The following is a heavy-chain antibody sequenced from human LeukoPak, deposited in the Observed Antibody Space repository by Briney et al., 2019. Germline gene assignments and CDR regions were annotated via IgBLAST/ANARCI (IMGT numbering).Heavy chain of an antibody. Sequence: PSETLSLTCTVSGGSISSGDYYWSWIRQPPGKGLEWIGYIYYSGSTYYNPSLKSRVTISVDTSKNQFSLKLSSVTAADTAVYYCARDQLTMVRGVIIPGDYWGQGTLVTVSS. V-gene: IGHV4-30-4*08. CDR1: GGSISSGDYY. J-gene: IGHJ4*02. CDR3: ARDQLTMVRGVIIPGDY. CDR2: IYYSGST. D-gene: IGHD3-10*01.